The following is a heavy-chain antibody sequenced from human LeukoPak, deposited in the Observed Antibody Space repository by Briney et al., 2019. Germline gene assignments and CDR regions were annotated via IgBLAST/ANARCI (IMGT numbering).Heavy chain of an antibody. J-gene: IGHJ4*02. D-gene: IGHD6-19*01. CDR2: IKQDGSEK. V-gene: IGHV3-7*01. Sequence: GGSLRLSCAASAFTFSSYWMTWVRQAPGKGLEWVANIKQDGSEKYYVDSVKGRFTISRDNAKNSLYLQMDSLRAEDTAVYYCARAPSPLAVAGTDYWGQGTLVTVSS. CDR3: ARAPSPLAVAGTDY. CDR1: AFTFSSYW.